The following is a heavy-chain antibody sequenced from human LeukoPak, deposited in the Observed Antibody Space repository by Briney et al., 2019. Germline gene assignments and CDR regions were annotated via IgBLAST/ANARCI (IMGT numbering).Heavy chain of an antibody. Sequence: GGSLRLSCAASGFTFSDYYMSWIRQAPGKGLEWLANVKRDGSEEYYVDSVKGRFTVSRDNAKNSLYLQMNSLRVEDTALYYCASLDTAVPNAGHWGQGTLVTVSS. CDR1: GFTFSDYY. CDR3: ASLDTAVPNAGH. CDR2: VKRDGSEE. J-gene: IGHJ4*02. D-gene: IGHD5-18*01. V-gene: IGHV3-7*01.